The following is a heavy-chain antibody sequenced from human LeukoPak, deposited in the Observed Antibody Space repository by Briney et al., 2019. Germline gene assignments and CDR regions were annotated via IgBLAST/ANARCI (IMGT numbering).Heavy chain of an antibody. V-gene: IGHV3-23*01. Sequence: GGSLRLSCEASGFTFSTFAMIWVRQPPGKGLEWVSSIFPSGGEIHYADSVRGRFTISRDNSKSTLSLQMNSLRAEDTAVYYCARVGYYGSGFYMDVWGKGTTVTVSS. J-gene: IGHJ6*03. CDR3: ARVGYYGSGFYMDV. D-gene: IGHD3-10*01. CDR2: IFPSGGEI. CDR1: GFTFSTFA.